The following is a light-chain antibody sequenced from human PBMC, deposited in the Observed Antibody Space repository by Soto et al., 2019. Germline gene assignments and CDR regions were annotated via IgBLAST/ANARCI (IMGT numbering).Light chain of an antibody. CDR2: GNR. CDR3: QAYDYSVTASV. J-gene: IGLJ3*02. CDR1: SSNLGAGYD. Sequence: QSVLTQPPSVSGAPGQRVTLSCTGNSSNLGAGYDVHWYQQLPGAAPKLVIFGNRNRPSGVPERFSGSKSGTSASLAITGLQAEDEAEYYCQAYDYSVTASVFGGGTKVTVL. V-gene: IGLV1-40*01.